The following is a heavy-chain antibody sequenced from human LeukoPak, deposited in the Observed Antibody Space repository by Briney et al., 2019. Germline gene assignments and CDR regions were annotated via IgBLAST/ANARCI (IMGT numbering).Heavy chain of an antibody. CDR2: INHSGST. J-gene: IGHJ5*02. V-gene: IGHV4-34*01. CDR1: GGSFSGYY. D-gene: IGHD3-9*01. CDR3: AKRYFGKPNWFDP. Sequence: SETLSLTCAVYGGSFSGYYWSWIRQPPGKRLEWIGEINHSGSTNYNPSLKSRVTISVDTSKNQFSLKLSSVTAADTAVYYCAKRYFGKPNWFDPWGQGTLVTVSS.